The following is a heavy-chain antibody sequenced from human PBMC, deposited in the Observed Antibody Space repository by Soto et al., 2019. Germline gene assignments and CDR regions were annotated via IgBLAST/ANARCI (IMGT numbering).Heavy chain of an antibody. J-gene: IGHJ4*02. CDR1: RFTFSSYG. D-gene: IGHD6-13*01. V-gene: IGHV3-30*18. CDR2: ISDDGGNK. Sequence: QVQLVESGGGVVQPGRSLRLSCAASRFTFSSYGMHWVRQSPGKGLEWVAVISDDGGNKYYADSVKGRFTISRDNSKNTLYLQMNSLRADDTAVYYCAKEAVPGIPDEWGQGTLVTVSS. CDR3: AKEAVPGIPDE.